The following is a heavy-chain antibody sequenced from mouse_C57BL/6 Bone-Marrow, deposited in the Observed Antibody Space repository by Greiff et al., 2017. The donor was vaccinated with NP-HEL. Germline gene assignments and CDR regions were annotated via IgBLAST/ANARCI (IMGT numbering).Heavy chain of an antibody. CDR1: GYTFTSYW. V-gene: IGHV1-69*01. Sequence: QVQLQQPGAELVMPGASLKLSCKASGYTFTSYWMHWVKQRPGQGLEWIGEIDPSDSYTNYNQKFKGKSTLTVDKSSSTAYMQLSSLTSEDSAVYYCARDGYYAAWFAYWGQGTLVTVSA. CDR3: ARDGYYAAWFAY. J-gene: IGHJ3*01. CDR2: IDPSDSYT. D-gene: IGHD2-3*01.